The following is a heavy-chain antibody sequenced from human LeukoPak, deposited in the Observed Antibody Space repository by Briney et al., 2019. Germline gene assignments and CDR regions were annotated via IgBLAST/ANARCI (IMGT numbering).Heavy chain of an antibody. CDR3: ARVKHYYDSYEGAIDN. V-gene: IGHV4-30-2*01. J-gene: IGHJ3*02. CDR2: IYHSGST. CDR1: GGSISSGGYS. D-gene: IGHD3-22*01. Sequence: KPSETLSLTCAVSGGSISSGGYSWSWIRQPPGKGLEWIGYIYHSGSTYYNPSLKSRVTISVDRSKNQFSLKLSSVTAADTAVYYCARVKHYYDSYEGAIDNWGQGTMVTVSS.